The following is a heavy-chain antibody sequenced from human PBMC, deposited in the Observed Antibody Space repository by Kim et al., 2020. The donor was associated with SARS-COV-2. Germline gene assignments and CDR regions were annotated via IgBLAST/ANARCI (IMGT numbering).Heavy chain of an antibody. J-gene: IGHJ4*02. Sequence: SVKGRFTISRDNSKNTLYLQMNSLRAEDTAVYYCAKAIFVVVVAATPPDYWGQGTLVTVSS. D-gene: IGHD2-15*01. V-gene: IGHV3-30*02. CDR3: AKAIFVVVVAATPPDY.